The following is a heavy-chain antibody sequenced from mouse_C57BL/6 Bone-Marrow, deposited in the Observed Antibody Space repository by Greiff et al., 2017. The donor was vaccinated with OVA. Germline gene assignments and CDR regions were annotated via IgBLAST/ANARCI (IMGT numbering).Heavy chain of an antibody. V-gene: IGHV1-15*01. CDR1: GYTFTDYE. D-gene: IGHD2-1*01. CDR3: TRYGNYVDWYFDV. Sequence: QVHVKQSGAELVRPGASVTLSCKASGYTFTDYEMHWVKQTPVHGLEWIGAIDPETGGTAYNQKFKGKAILTADKSSSTAYMELRSLTSEDSAVYYCTRYGNYVDWYFDVWGTGTTVTVSS. J-gene: IGHJ1*03. CDR2: IDPETGGT.